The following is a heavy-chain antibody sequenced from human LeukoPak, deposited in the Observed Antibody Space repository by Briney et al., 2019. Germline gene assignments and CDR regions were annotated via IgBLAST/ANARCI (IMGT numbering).Heavy chain of an antibody. V-gene: IGHV3-15*01. Sequence: GGSLRLSCAASGFTFSNAWMSWVRQAPGKGLEWVGRIKSKTDGGTTDYAAPVKGRFTISRDDSKNTLYLQMNSLKTEDTAVCYCTTDYHCSSTSCYGWDIWGQGTMVTVSS. J-gene: IGHJ3*02. CDR2: IKSKTDGGTT. D-gene: IGHD2-2*01. CDR1: GFTFSNAW. CDR3: TTDYHCSSTSCYGWDI.